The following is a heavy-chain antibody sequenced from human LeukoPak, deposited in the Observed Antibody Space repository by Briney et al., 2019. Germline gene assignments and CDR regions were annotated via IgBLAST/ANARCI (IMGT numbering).Heavy chain of an antibody. D-gene: IGHD3-22*01. V-gene: IGHV4-61*02. CDR3: ARAPTPYYYDSSGYPYFDY. CDR1: GGSISSGSYY. J-gene: IGHJ4*02. Sequence: TSETLSLTCTVSGGSISSGSYYWSWIRQPAGKGLEWIGRIYTSGSTNYNPSLKSRVTISVDTSKNQFSLKLSSVTAADTAVYYCARAPTPYYYDSSGYPYFDYWGQGTLVTVSS. CDR2: IYTSGST.